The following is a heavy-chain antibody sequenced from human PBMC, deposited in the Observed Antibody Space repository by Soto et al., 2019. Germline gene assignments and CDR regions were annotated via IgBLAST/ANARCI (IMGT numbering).Heavy chain of an antibody. CDR3: ARGGSSSSRHVYYYYYYGMDV. D-gene: IGHD6-6*01. J-gene: IGHJ6*02. CDR1: GGSISSSNW. V-gene: IGHV4-4*02. CDR2: IYHSGST. Sequence: SETLSLTCAVSGGSISSSNWWSWVRQPPGKGLEWIGEIYHSGSTNYNPSLKSRVTISVDKSKNQFSLKLSSVTAADTAVYYCARGGSSSSRHVYYYYYYGMDVWGQGTTVTVSS.